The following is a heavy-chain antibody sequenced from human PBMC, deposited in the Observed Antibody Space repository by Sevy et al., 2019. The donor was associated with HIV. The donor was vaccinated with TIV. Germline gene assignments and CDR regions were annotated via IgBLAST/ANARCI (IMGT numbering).Heavy chain of an antibody. CDR2: ISDDSRYI. J-gene: IGHJ4*02. Sequence: GGSLRLSCVASGFTFSSYWMSWVRQAPGKGLEWLSSISDDSRYIYYSDSVKGGFTISRANAKNLLYLQMNNLRVEDTAIYYCARDFTIFGVVSGIDYWGQGNLVTVSS. CDR3: ARDFTIFGVVSGIDY. D-gene: IGHD3-3*01. V-gene: IGHV3-21*04. CDR1: GFTFSSYW.